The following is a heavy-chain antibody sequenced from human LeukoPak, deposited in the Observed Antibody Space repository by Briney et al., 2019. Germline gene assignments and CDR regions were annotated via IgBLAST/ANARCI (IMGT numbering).Heavy chain of an antibody. D-gene: IGHD2-2*01. CDR2: INPSGGST. V-gene: IGHV1-46*01. CDR3: ARPYCSSTSCSPAAYYYMDV. J-gene: IGHJ6*03. Sequence: SVKVSCKASGYTFTSYYMHWVRQAPGQGLEWMGIINPSGGSTSYAQKFQGRVTMTRDTSTSTVYMELSSLRSEDTAVYYCARPYCSSTSCSPAAYYYMDVWGKGTTVTVSS. CDR1: GYTFTSYY.